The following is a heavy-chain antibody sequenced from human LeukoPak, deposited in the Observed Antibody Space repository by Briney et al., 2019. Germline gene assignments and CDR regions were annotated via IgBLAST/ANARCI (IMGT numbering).Heavy chain of an antibody. CDR3: ARFGTFGENWFDP. V-gene: IGHV4-59*01. Sequence: SETLSLTCTVSGGSINTYYWSWIRQPPGRGLEWIGYLHPDGNTNYNPSHKSRVTTSVETSKNQFSLKLTSVTAAGTAIYYCARFGTFGENWFDPWGQGTLVTVSS. J-gene: IGHJ5*02. D-gene: IGHD3-10*01. CDR2: LHPDGNT. CDR1: GGSINTYY.